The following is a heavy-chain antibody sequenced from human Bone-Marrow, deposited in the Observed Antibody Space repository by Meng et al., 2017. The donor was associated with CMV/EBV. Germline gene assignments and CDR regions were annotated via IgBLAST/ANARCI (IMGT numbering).Heavy chain of an antibody. CDR2: ISSSSSYI. J-gene: IGHJ6*01. CDR1: GFTFSSYS. CDR3: ARVRNGGSSWVPSQRIRGAYYGMDV. Sequence: LSLTCAASGFTFSSYSMNWVRQAPVKGLEWVSSISSSSSYIYYADSVKGRFTISRDNAKNSLYLQMNSLRASDKAVYYCARVRNGGSSWVPSQRIRGAYYGMDVWGQGTTVTVYS. D-gene: IGHD1-1*01. V-gene: IGHV3-21*01.